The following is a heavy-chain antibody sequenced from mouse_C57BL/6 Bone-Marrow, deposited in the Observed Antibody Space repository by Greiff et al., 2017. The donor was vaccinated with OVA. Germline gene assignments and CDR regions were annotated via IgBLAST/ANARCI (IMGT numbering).Heavy chain of an antibody. CDR1: GYTFTSYW. CDR3: ARNGNSNAYAMDY. CDR2: IDPSDSYT. Sequence: QVQLQQPGAELVRPGTSVKLSCKASGYTFTSYWMNWVKQRPGQGLEWIGVIDPSDSYTNYNQKFKGKATLTVDTSSSTAYMQLSSLTSEDSAVYYCARNGNSNAYAMDYWGQGTSVTVSS. V-gene: IGHV1-59*01. D-gene: IGHD2-5*01. J-gene: IGHJ4*01.